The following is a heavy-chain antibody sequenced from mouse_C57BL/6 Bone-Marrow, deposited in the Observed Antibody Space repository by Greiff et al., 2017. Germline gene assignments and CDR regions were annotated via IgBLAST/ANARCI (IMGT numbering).Heavy chain of an antibody. V-gene: IGHV1-26*01. CDR1: GYTFTDYY. D-gene: IGHD1-1*01. Sequence: VQLQQSGPELVKPGASVKISCKASGYTFTDYYMNWVKQSHGKSLEWIGDINPNNGGTSYNQKFKGKATLTVDKSSSTAYMGLRSLTSEDSAVYYCAKGPDYYGSSHWYFDVWGTGTTVSVSS. J-gene: IGHJ1*03. CDR2: INPNNGGT. CDR3: AKGPDYYGSSHWYFDV.